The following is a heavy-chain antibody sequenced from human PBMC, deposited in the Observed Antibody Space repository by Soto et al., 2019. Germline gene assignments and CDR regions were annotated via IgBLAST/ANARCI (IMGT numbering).Heavy chain of an antibody. D-gene: IGHD6-6*01. CDR2: VYYDGTNT. CDR3: AKDRHSTSSGYFDY. Sequence: PGGSLRLSCAASGFTFSNHGMHWVRQAPGKGLEWVAVVYYDGTNTYSTDSVKGRFTTSRVNSKNTVYLQMNSLRVEDTAVYYCAKDRHSTSSGYFDYWGQGTLVTVSS. CDR1: GFTFSNHG. J-gene: IGHJ4*02. V-gene: IGHV3-33*06.